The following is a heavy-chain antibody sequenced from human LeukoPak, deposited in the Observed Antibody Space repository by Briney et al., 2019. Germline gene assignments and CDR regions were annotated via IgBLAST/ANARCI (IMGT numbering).Heavy chain of an antibody. V-gene: IGHV4-30-4*08. CDR1: GGSISSGDYY. CDR2: IYYSGST. Sequence: SETLSLTCTVSGGSISSGDYYWSWISQPPGKGLEWIGYIYYSGSTYYNPSLKSRVTISVDTSKNQFSLKLSSVTAADTAVYYCARLPGWLRFRFGYYYMDVWGKGTTVTVSS. CDR3: ARLPGWLRFRFGYYYMDV. D-gene: IGHD5-12*01. J-gene: IGHJ6*03.